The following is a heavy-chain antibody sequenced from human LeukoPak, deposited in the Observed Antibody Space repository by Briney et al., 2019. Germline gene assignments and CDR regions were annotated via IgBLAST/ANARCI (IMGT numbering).Heavy chain of an antibody. Sequence: GGSLRLSCAASGFPFRDYSMTWVRQAPGKGLEWVANIKGSGSGMGSGNYYAGSVKGRFTISRDNAKNSLYMQMNSPRAEDTAFYYCARDDNWGFDYWGQGALVTVSS. J-gene: IGHJ4*02. CDR3: ARDDNWGFDY. CDR1: GFPFRDYS. D-gene: IGHD7-27*01. V-gene: IGHV3-21*05. CDR2: IKGSGSGM.